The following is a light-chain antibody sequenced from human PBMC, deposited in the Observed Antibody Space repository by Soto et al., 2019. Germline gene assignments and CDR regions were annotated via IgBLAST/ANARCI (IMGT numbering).Light chain of an antibody. J-gene: IGKJ3*01. CDR1: QNVANNY. V-gene: IGKV3-20*01. CDR3: QQYNNWPFT. Sequence: EIVLTQSPGTLSLSPGERVTLSYGASQNVANNYLAWYQQKPGQAPRLLIYRASDRATAIADRFSGSGSGTDFTLTISRLEPEDFAVYYCQQYNNWPFTFGPGTKVDIK. CDR2: RAS.